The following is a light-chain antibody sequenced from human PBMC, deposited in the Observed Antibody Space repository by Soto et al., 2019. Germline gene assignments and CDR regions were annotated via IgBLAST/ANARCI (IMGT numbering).Light chain of an antibody. V-gene: IGKV1-5*01. Sequence: GDGVTITCRASQSISSWLAWYQQKPGKAPKLLIYDASSLESGVPSRFSGSGSGTEFTLTISSLQPDDFATYYCQQYNSYSPSITFGQGTPLEIK. J-gene: IGKJ5*01. CDR1: QSISSW. CDR2: DAS. CDR3: QQYNSYSPSIT.